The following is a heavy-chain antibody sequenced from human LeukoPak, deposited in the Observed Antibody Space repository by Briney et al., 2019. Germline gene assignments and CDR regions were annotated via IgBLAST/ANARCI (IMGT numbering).Heavy chain of an antibody. CDR3: ARDGFDY. CDR2: ISYDGSNK. V-gene: IGHV3-30*04. CDR1: GFTFSSYA. Sequence: GRSLRLSCAASGFTFSSYAMHWVRQAPGKGLEWVAVISYDGSNKYYADSVKGRFTISRDNSKNTLYLRMNSLRAEDTAVYYCARDGFDYWGQGTLVTVSS. J-gene: IGHJ4*02.